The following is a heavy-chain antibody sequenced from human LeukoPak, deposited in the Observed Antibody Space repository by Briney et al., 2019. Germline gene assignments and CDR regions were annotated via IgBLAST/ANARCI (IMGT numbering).Heavy chain of an antibody. J-gene: IGHJ6*03. CDR3: AKGPGAMVRGVMRYYYYYMDV. CDR1: GFTFSSYA. Sequence: GGSLRLSCAASGFTFSSYAMSWVRQAPGKGLEGVSAISGSGGSTYYADSVKGRFTISRDNSKNTLYLQMNSLRAEDTAVYYCAKGPGAMVRGVMRYYYYYMDVWGKGTTVTISS. CDR2: ISGSGGST. V-gene: IGHV3-23*01. D-gene: IGHD3-10*01.